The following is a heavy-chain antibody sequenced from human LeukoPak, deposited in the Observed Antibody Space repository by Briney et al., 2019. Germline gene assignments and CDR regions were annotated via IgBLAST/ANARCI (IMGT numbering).Heavy chain of an antibody. D-gene: IGHD1-26*01. J-gene: IGHJ4*02. CDR3: ARGAVGATGGYYFDY. CDR2: IYSGGST. Sequence: GGSLRLSCAASGFTVSSNYMSWVRQAPGKGLEWVSVIYSGGSTYYADSVKGRFTISRHNSKNTLYLQMNSLRAEDTAVYYCARGAVGATGGYYFDYWGQGTLVTVSS. V-gene: IGHV3-53*04. CDR1: GFTVSSNY.